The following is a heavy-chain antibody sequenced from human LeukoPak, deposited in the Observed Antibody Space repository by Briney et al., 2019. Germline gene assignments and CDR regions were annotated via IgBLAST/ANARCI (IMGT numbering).Heavy chain of an antibody. CDR2: TYFRSTWYN. V-gene: IGHV6-1*01. Sequence: SQTLSLTCAISGDSVSSKGAAWNWIRQSPSRGLEWLGRTYFRSTWYNDYAVSVKSRVTINPDTSKNQFSLRLNSVTPEDTAVYYCARATNWANYYYMDVWGKGTAVTVSS. J-gene: IGHJ6*03. CDR3: ARATNWANYYYMDV. CDR1: GDSVSSKGAA. D-gene: IGHD7-27*01.